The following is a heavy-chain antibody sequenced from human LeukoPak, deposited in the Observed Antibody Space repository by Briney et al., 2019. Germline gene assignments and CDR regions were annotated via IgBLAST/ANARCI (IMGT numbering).Heavy chain of an antibody. D-gene: IGHD3-9*01. Sequence: PSETLSLTCTVSGGSISSSSYYSGWVRQPPGKGLEWIGSIYYSGSTYYNPSLKSRVTISVDTSKNQSSLKLSSVTAADTAVYYCAREALRYFDWLPKPYYMDVWGKGTTVTVSS. CDR1: GGSISSSSYY. V-gene: IGHV4-39*07. J-gene: IGHJ6*03. CDR3: AREALRYFDWLPKPYYMDV. CDR2: IYYSGST.